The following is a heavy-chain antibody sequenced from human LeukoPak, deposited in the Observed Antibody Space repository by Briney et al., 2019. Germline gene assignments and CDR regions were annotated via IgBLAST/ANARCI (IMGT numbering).Heavy chain of an antibody. Sequence: GGSLRLSCAASGFTFSSYAMSWVRQAPGNGLEWVSAISSGGSTYYADSVKGRFTISRDNSKNTLYLQMNSLRAEDTAVYYCAKDGSGWSFFDYWGQGILVTVSS. D-gene: IGHD6-19*01. CDR3: AKDGSGWSFFDY. V-gene: IGHV3-23*01. CDR1: GFTFSSYA. J-gene: IGHJ4*02. CDR2: ISSGGST.